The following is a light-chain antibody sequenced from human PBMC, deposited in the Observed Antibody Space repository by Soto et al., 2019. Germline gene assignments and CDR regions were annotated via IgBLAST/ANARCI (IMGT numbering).Light chain of an antibody. V-gene: IGLV1-40*01. CDR3: QSYDSSLSGVV. CDR1: SSNIGARYD. CDR2: GNI. Sequence: QSVLTQPPSVSGAPGQRVTISCTGSSSNIGARYDVHWYQQLPGTAPKLLIYGNINRPSGVPDRFSGSKSDTSASLAITGLQAEDEADYYCQSYDSSLSGVVFGGGTKVTVL. J-gene: IGLJ2*01.